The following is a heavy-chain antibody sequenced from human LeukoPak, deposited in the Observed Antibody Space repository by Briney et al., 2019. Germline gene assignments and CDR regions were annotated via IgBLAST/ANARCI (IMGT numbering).Heavy chain of an antibody. CDR2: IYYSGST. D-gene: IGHD2-15*01. V-gene: IGHV4-39*07. CDR1: GGSISSSSYY. Sequence: SETLSLTCTVSGGSISSSSYYWGWIRQPPGKGLEWIGSIYYSGSTYYNPSLKSRVTISVDTSKNQFSLKLSSVTAADTAVYYCARDHSCSGGSCAWGYYYYGMDVWGQGTTVTVSS. J-gene: IGHJ6*02. CDR3: ARDHSCSGGSCAWGYYYYGMDV.